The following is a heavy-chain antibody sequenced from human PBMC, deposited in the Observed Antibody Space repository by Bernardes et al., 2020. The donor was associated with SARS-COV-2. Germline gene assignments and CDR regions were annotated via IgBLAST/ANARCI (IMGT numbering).Heavy chain of an antibody. Sequence: GGSLRLSCAASGFTFSSYSMNWVRQAPGKGLEWVSYISSSSSTIYYADSVKGRFTISRDNAKNSLYLQMNSLRDEDTAVYYCASLIVVVPAASLHDLESFDYWGQGTLVTVSS. D-gene: IGHD2-2*01. J-gene: IGHJ4*02. CDR3: ASLIVVVPAASLHDLESFDY. V-gene: IGHV3-48*02. CDR2: ISSSSSTI. CDR1: GFTFSSYS.